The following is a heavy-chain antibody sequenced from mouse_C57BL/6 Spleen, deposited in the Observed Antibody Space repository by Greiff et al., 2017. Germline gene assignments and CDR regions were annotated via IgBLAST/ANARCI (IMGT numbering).Heavy chain of an antibody. V-gene: IGHV1-9*01. CDR1: GYTFTGYW. J-gene: IGHJ3*01. Sequence: VQLQQSGAELMKPGASVKLSCKATGYTFTGYWIEWVKQRPGHGLEWIGEILPGSGSTNYHEKFKGKATFTADTSSNTAYMQLSSLTTEDSAIYFCARYGGYDALKFAYWGQGTLVTVSA. CDR2: ILPGSGST. D-gene: IGHD2-2*01. CDR3: ARYGGYDALKFAY.